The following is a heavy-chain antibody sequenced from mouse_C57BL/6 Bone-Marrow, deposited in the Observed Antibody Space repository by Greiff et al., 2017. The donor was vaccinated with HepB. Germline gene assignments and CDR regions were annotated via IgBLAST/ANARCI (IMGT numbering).Heavy chain of an antibody. CDR3: ARWNITTVGWYFDV. D-gene: IGHD1-1*01. J-gene: IGHJ1*03. CDR1: DSEVIHIAY. Sequence: SGSELRSPGSSVKLSCKDFDSEVIHIAYMSGVRQNPGHGVEWIGGILPIVGRTIYGEKFEDKATLDADTLSNSAYLELNSLTSEDSAIYYCARWNITTVGWYFDVWGTGTTVTVSS. CDR2: ILPIVGRT. V-gene: IGHV15-2*01.